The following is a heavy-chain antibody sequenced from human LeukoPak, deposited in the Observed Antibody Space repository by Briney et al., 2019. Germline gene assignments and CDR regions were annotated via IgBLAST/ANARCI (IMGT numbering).Heavy chain of an antibody. V-gene: IGHV5-51*01. J-gene: IGHJ5*02. CDR3: ARSTVVTPMVAWFDP. Sequence: GESLKISCKGSGYSFTSYWIGWVRQMPGKGLEWMGIIYPGDSDTRYSPSFQGQVTISADKSISTAYLQWSSLKASDTAMYYCARSTVVTPMVAWFDPWGQGTLVTVSS. D-gene: IGHD4-23*01. CDR2: IYPGDSDT. CDR1: GYSFTSYW.